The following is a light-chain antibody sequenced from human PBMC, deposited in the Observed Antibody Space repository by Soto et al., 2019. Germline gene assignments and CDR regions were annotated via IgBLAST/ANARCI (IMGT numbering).Light chain of an antibody. Sequence: QSALTQPASVSGSPGQSITISCTGTSSDVGGYNYVSWYQQNPGKAPKLMIYEVSNRPSGVSNRFSGSKSGNTASLTISGLQADDEADYYCSSYTSSSTLVVFGGGTKVTVL. CDR2: EVS. CDR3: SSYTSSSTLVV. V-gene: IGLV2-14*01. CDR1: SSDVGGYNY. J-gene: IGLJ2*01.